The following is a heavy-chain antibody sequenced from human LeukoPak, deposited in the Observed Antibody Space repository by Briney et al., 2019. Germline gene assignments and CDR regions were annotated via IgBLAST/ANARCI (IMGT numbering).Heavy chain of an antibody. V-gene: IGHV2-5*02. D-gene: IGHD4-11*01. CDR2: IYWDDDN. J-gene: IGHJ5*02. CDR3: AHRPYSNYGNWFDP. Sequence: SGPTLVNPTQTLTLTCTFSGFSLSTSGVGVGWIRQPPGKALEWLAFIYWDDDNSYSPSLKSRLTITKDTSKNQVVLTMTNMDPVDTATYYCAHRPYSNYGNWFDPWGQGTLVTVSS. CDR1: GFSLSTSGVG.